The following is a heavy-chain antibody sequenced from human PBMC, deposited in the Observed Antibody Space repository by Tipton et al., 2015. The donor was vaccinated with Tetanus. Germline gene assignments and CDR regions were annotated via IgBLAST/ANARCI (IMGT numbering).Heavy chain of an antibody. CDR3: AGVTAQRTELSFEH. V-gene: IGHV4-34*01. CDR1: GGSFSGHY. Sequence: TLSLTCAVSGGSFSGHYWSWIRQPPGEGLEWIGEINPSGGASYNPSLKSRVTISVDTSKNQFSLKLTSVTAADTAVYYCAGVTAQRTELSFEHWGQGTQVTFAS. J-gene: IGHJ1*01. D-gene: IGHD2-8*02. CDR2: INPSGGA.